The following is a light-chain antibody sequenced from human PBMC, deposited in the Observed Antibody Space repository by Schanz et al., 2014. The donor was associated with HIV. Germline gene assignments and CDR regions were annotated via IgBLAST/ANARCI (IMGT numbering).Light chain of an antibody. CDR3: LQYNDYAYS. J-gene: IGKJ2*03. CDR2: AAS. Sequence: DIQMTQSPSSLSASVGDRVTITCRASQGISNYLAWYQQKPGKVPKLLIYAASSSQSGVPSRFSGSGSGTDFTLTINGLQPDDFATYYCLQYNDYAYSFGQGTKLET. V-gene: IGKV1-27*01. CDR1: QGISNY.